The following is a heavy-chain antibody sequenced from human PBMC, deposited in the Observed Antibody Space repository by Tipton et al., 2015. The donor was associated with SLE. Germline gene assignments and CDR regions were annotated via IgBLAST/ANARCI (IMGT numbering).Heavy chain of an antibody. CDR3: ARGLGYCTGGSCYKGYYSSYMDV. CDR2: IKHGGRP. V-gene: IGHV4-34*10. D-gene: IGHD2-15*01. Sequence: GLVKPSETLSLTCSVSGDSISWRYWSWIRQAPGKGLEWGGEIKHGGRPYYNPSLKSRITMSVDTSKSQISLKLSSVTAADTAVYYCARGLGYCTGGSCYKGYYSSYMDVWGKGTTVTVSS. J-gene: IGHJ6*03. CDR1: GDSISWRY.